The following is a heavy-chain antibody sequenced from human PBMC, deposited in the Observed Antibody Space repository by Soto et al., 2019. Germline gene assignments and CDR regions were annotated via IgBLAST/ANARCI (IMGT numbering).Heavy chain of an antibody. Sequence: SETLSLTCAVYGGSFSGYYWSWIRQPPGKGLEWIGEINHSGSTNYNPSLKSRVTISVDTSRNQFSLKLSSVTAADTAVYYCARPLPYDFWSGPPGFDYWGQGTLXTVSS. V-gene: IGHV4-34*01. CDR1: GGSFSGYY. CDR3: ARPLPYDFWSGPPGFDY. CDR2: INHSGST. D-gene: IGHD3-3*01. J-gene: IGHJ4*02.